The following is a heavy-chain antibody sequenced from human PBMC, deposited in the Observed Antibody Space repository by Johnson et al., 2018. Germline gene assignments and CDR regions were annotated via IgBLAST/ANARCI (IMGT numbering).Heavy chain of an antibody. J-gene: IGHJ3*01. CDR2: INPSSGTT. D-gene: IGHD3-10*01. CDR1: GYTFTSYY. V-gene: IGHV1-46*01. Sequence: VQLVESGAEVQKPGASMKVSCKTSGYTFTSYYMHWVRQAPGQGLEWMGIINPSSGTTSYAQKFQGRVTVTRETSTSTVYMELSSLRFEDTAVYYCARLMVRGVTRTDDFDYWGQGTMVTVSS. CDR3: ARLMVRGVTRTDDFDY.